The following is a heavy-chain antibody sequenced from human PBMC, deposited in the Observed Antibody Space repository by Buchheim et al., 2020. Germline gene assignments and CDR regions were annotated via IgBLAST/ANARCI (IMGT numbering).Heavy chain of an antibody. CDR3: AKDVRSEAAAMDS. V-gene: IGHV3-30*18. CDR2: VSSDGDKK. CDR1: GFTFNRNG. Sequence: QVQLVESGGGVVQPGRSLRLSCAASGFTFNRNGMHWVRQAPGKGLAWVAVVSSDGDKKYYVDSVKGRFTIYRDNSKNTVYLQMNSLRAEDTAVYYCAKDVRSEAAAMDSWGQGT. J-gene: IGHJ4*02. D-gene: IGHD6-13*01.